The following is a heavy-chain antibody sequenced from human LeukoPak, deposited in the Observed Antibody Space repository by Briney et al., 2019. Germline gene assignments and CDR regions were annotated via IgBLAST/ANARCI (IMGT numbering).Heavy chain of an antibody. CDR2: LGGGGIDT. CDR1: GFTFSNYA. CDR3: AKDRCQIYYNYYMDV. Sequence: GGSLRLSCAASGFTFSNYAMSWVRQAPGKGLEWVSTLGGGGIDTYYADSVKGRFTLSRDNSKNTLYLQMNSLRAEETAVYYCAKDRCQIYYNYYMDVWGKGTTVTVSS. J-gene: IGHJ6*03. V-gene: IGHV3-23*01. D-gene: IGHD4-17*01.